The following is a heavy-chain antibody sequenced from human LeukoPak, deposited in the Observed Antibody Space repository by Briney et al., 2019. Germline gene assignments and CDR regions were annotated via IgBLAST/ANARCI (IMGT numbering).Heavy chain of an antibody. CDR1: GGSISSSSCH. V-gene: IGHV4-39*02. Sequence: PSETLSLTCTVSGGSISSSSCHWGWIRQSPGKGLEWIGNIYYGGSTYYNPSLQSRVPISVDTSKNQFSLKLGSVTAADTAVYYCARDRIVGVERPVHVWGQGTTVTVSS. CDR3: ARDRIVGVERPVHV. J-gene: IGHJ6*02. CDR2: IYYGGST. D-gene: IGHD1-26*01.